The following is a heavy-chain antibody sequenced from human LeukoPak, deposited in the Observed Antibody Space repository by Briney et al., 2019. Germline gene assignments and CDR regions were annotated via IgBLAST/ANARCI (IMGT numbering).Heavy chain of an antibody. V-gene: IGHV3-15*01. CDR1: GFTFSNAW. J-gene: IGHJ4*02. CDR3: TTDLLRLGELSYRKIDY. CDR2: IKSKTDGGTT. Sequence: GGSLRLSCAASGFTFSNAWMSWVRQAPGKGLEWVGRIKSKTDGGTTDYAAPVKGRFTISRDDSKNTLYLQMNSLKTEDTAVYYCTTDLLRLGELSYRKIDYWGQGTLVTVSS. D-gene: IGHD3-16*02.